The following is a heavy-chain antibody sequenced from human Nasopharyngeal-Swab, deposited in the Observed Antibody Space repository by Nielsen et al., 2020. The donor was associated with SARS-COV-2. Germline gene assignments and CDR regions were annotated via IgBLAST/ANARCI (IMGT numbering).Heavy chain of an antibody. CDR1: GFIFRNYA. V-gene: IGHV3-23*03. J-gene: IGHJ2*01. CDR2: VNSDGSTA. D-gene: IGHD3-22*01. CDR3: VKDPVGGSSGWYFDL. Sequence: GESLKISCAASGFIFRNYAMDWVRQAPGKGLAWVSIVNSDGSTAYYADSVKGRFTISRDNSKNTLYLQMNRLRFEDAAVYYCVKDPVGGSSGWYFDLWGRGTLVTLSS.